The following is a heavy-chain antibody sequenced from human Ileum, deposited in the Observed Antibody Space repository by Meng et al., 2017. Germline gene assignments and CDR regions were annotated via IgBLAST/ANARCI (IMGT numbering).Heavy chain of an antibody. CDR1: GLAFSSYW. CDR2: INPDGDSP. D-gene: IGHD3-3*02. CDR3: ATFKYSISALDY. V-gene: IGHV3-74*01. Sequence: GGSLRLSCAASGLAFSSYWMHWVRQAPGKGLVWVSRINPDGDSPSYADAVKGRFTTSRDNAKSTLYLQMNSLGAEDTAVYYCATFKYSISALDYWGQGAQVTGYS. J-gene: IGHJ4*02.